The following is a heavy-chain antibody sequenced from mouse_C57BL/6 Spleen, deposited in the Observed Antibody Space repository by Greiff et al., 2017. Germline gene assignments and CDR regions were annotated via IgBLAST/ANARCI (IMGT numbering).Heavy chain of an antibody. V-gene: IGHV1-82*01. J-gene: IGHJ2*01. CDR3: ARALYSGCGYGY. CDR1: GYAFSSSW. Sequence: VQLQQSGPELVKPGASVKISCKASGYAFSSSWMNWVKQRPGQGLEWIGRIYPGDGDTNYNGKFKGKATMTADKSSSTAYMQLSSLTSEDSAVYSCARALYSGCGYGYWGQGTTLTVSS. CDR2: IYPGDGDT. D-gene: IGHD1-1*01.